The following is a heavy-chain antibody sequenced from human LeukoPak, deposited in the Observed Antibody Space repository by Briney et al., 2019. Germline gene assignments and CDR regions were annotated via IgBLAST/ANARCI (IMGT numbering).Heavy chain of an antibody. D-gene: IGHD3-10*01. V-gene: IGHV3-11*03. CDR1: GFTFSDYY. CDR3: ASLVRQFTGAFDI. CDR2: ISTSGSDT. J-gene: IGHJ3*02. Sequence: KPEGSLRLSCAASGFTFSDYYMTWIRQAPGKGLEWLTWISTSGSDTRYADSVKGRFTISRDDAKNSLYLQMNSLGAEDTAVYYCASLVRQFTGAFDIWGQGTMVTVSS.